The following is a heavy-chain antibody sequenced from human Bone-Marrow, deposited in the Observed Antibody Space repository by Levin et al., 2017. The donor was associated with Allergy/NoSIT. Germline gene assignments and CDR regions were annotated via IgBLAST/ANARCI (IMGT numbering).Heavy chain of an antibody. V-gene: IGHV3-74*01. J-gene: IGHJ4*02. CDR1: GFTFSSYW. Sequence: GESLKISCAASGFTFSSYWMHWVRQAPGKGLVWVSRINSDGSSTSYADSVKGRFTISRDNAKNTLYLQMNSLRAEDTAVYYCARDWGRTDKFDYWGQGTLVTVSS. D-gene: IGHD3-16*01. CDR2: INSDGSST. CDR3: ARDWGRTDKFDY.